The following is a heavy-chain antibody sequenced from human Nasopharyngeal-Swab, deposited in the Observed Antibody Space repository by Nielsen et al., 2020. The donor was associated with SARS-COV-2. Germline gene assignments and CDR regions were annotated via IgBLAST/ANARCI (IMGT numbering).Heavy chain of an antibody. V-gene: IGHV3-53*01. CDR2: IYSGGST. Sequence: GGSLRLSCAASGFTVSSNYMSWVRQAPGKGLEWVSVIYSGGSTYYADSVKGRFTISRDNSKNTLYLQMNSLRAEDTAVYYCARVVVNPFDAFDIWGQGTMVTVSS. CDR3: ARVVVNPFDAFDI. CDR1: GFTVSSNY. J-gene: IGHJ3*02. D-gene: IGHD3-22*01.